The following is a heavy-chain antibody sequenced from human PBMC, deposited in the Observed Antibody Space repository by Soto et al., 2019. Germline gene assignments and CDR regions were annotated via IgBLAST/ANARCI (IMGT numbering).Heavy chain of an antibody. J-gene: IGHJ5*02. V-gene: IGHV4-31*03. Sequence: PSETLSLTCTVSGGSISSGGYYWSWIRQHPGKGLEWIGYIYYSGSTYYNPSLKSRVTISVDTSKNQFSLKLSSVTAADTAVYYCARVGISQTTVTLRELGWFDPWGQGTLVTVSS. CDR3: ARVGISQTTVTLRELGWFDP. CDR1: GGSISSGGYY. CDR2: IYYSGST. D-gene: IGHD4-17*01.